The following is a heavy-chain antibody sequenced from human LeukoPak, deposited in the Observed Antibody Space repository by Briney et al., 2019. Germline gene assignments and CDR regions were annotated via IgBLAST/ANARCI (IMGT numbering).Heavy chain of an antibody. CDR1: GGTFSSYA. V-gene: IGHV1-69*13. CDR3: AMGGGYYDSSGYIDY. J-gene: IGHJ4*02. D-gene: IGHD3-22*01. CDR2: IIPIFGTA. Sequence: SVKVSCKASGGTFSSYAVSWVRQAPGQGLEWMGGIIPIFGTANYAQKFQGRVTITADESTSTAYMELSRLRSEDTAVYYCAMGGGYYDSSGYIDYWGQGTLVTVSS.